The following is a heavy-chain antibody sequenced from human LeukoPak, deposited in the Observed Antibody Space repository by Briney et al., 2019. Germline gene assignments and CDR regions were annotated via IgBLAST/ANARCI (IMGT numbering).Heavy chain of an antibody. J-gene: IGHJ1*01. Sequence: GGSLRLSCAASGFTFSSYGMHWVRQAPGKGLEWVAVISYDGSNKYYADSVKGRFTISRDNSKNTLYLQVNSLRAEDTAVYYCAKDDPYCSGGSCYSIGYFQHWGQGTLVTVSS. V-gene: IGHV3-30*18. CDR1: GFTFSSYG. CDR3: AKDDPYCSGGSCYSIGYFQH. CDR2: ISYDGSNK. D-gene: IGHD2-15*01.